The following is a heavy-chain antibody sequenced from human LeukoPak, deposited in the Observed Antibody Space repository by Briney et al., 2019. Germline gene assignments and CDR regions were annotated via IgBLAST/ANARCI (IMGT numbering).Heavy chain of an antibody. Sequence: SETLSLTCTVSGGSISSSYWSWIRQPAGKGLEWIGRVYTSGSTNYNYNPSLKSRLTMSVDTSKNQFSLKLSSVTAADTAVYYCARLAVAGPNWFAPWGQGTLVTVSS. CDR2: VYTSGST. CDR3: ARLAVAGPNWFAP. CDR1: GGSISSSY. D-gene: IGHD6-19*01. V-gene: IGHV4-4*07. J-gene: IGHJ5*02.